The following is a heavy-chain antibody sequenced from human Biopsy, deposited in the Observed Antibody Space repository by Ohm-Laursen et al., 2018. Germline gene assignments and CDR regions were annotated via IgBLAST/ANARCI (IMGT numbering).Heavy chain of an antibody. Sequence: TQTLTLTCSVSGVSFTNARVAVSWIRQPPGKALEWLANIFSNDEKSYSASLKNRLTISKDTSKSQVVLSITDMDPVDTATYYCARHGPDVYYQAFDIWGLGTMVTVSS. D-gene: IGHD1-26*01. J-gene: IGHJ3*02. CDR3: ARHGPDVYYQAFDI. CDR2: IFSNDEK. V-gene: IGHV2-26*01. CDR1: GVSFTNARVA.